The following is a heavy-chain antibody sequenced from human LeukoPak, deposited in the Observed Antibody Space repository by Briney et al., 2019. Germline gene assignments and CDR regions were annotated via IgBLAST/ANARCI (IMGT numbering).Heavy chain of an antibody. CDR2: IKQDGTEK. CDR1: GFTFSSNW. CDR3: AKAGNGFGY. V-gene: IGHV3-7*01. Sequence: PGGSLRLSCAASGFTFSSNWMSWVRQAPGKGLEWVANIKQDGTEKNYVDSVKGRFTISRDNAKNSLYLQMNSLRAKDTAVYYCAKAGNGFGYWGQGALVTVSS. J-gene: IGHJ4*02. D-gene: IGHD2-8*01.